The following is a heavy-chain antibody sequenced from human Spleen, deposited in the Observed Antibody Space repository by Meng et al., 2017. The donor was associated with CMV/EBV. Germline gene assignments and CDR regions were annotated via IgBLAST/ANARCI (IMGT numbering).Heavy chain of an antibody. V-gene: IGHV6-1*01. CDR2: TYYRSQWYN. CDR3: ARDGFGDYSNAFDI. CDR1: VSSTSAA. D-gene: IGHD4-17*01. J-gene: IGHJ3*02. Sequence: VSSTSAAWNWIRQSPSRGLEWLGRTYYRSQWYNDYAVSVKSRITIKSDTSRNQFSLLLKSVTPEDTAVYFCARDGFGDYSNAFDIWGQGTMVTVSS.